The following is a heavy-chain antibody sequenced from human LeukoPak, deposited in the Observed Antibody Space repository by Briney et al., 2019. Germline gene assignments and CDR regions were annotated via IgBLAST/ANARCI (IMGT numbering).Heavy chain of an antibody. V-gene: IGHV3-30*03. Sequence: GGSLRLSCAASGFTFSSYSMNWVRQAPGKGLEWVAVISYDGSNKYYADSVKGRFTISRDNSKNTLYLQMNSLRAEDTAVYYCARDLRTWGQGTLVTVSS. CDR2: ISYDGSNK. CDR3: ARDLRT. CDR1: GFTFSSYS. J-gene: IGHJ5*02.